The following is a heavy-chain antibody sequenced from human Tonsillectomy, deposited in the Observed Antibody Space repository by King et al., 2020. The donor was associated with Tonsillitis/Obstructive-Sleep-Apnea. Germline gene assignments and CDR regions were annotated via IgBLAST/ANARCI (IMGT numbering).Heavy chain of an antibody. CDR3: ARDRVVVVPAAIPVYYYYGMDV. D-gene: IGHD2-2*02. V-gene: IGHV3-53*01. CDR2: IYSGGGT. CDR1: GFTVSSNY. J-gene: IGHJ6*02. Sequence: DVQLVESGGGLIQPGGSVRLSCAASGFTVSSNYMSWVRQAPGKGLEWVSIIYSGGGTYYADSVKGRFTISRDNSKNTLYLQMNSLRAEDTAVYFCARDRVVVVPAAIPVYYYYGMDVWGQGTTVTVSS.